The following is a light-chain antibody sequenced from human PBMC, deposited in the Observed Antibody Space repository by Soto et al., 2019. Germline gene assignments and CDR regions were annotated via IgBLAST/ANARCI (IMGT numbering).Light chain of an antibody. Sequence: EIVMTQSPDTLSVSPGERATLSCRASQSVTTYIAWYQQRPGQAPRLLIYDASTRATGIPARFSGSGSGTEFTLTISSLQSEDFAVYYCQQYNNWPPITFGQGTRLEIK. CDR1: QSVTTY. CDR3: QQYNNWPPIT. CDR2: DAS. V-gene: IGKV3D-15*01. J-gene: IGKJ5*01.